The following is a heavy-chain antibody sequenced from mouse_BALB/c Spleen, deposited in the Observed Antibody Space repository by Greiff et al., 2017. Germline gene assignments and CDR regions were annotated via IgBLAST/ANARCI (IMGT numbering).Heavy chain of an antibody. CDR2: IYPGNSDT. V-gene: IGHV1-5*01. J-gene: IGHJ1*01. CDR1: GYTFTSYW. D-gene: IGHD1-1*01. Sequence: VQLQQSGTVLARPGASVKMSCKASGYTFTSYWMHWVKQRPGQGLEWIGAIYPGNSDTSYNQKFKGKAKLTAVTSTSTAYMELSSLTNEDSAVYYCTRGPFNTAVVDVWGAGTTVTVSS. CDR3: TRGPFNTAVVDV.